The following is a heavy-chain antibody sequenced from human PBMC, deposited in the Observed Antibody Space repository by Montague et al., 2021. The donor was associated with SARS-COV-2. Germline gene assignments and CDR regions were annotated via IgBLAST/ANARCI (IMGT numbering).Heavy chain of an antibody. CDR2: IYFSGGA. CDR3: ARGVPYDTLGP. V-gene: IGHV4-59*01. Sequence: SETLSLTCTVSGGSLSPSYWFWIRQPPGKGLERIGHIYFSGGANYNPSFKNRVDISVDTSKNEISFNLKPVTAAATAVYYCARGVPYDTLGPWGQGTLVTVSS. J-gene: IGHJ5*02. CDR1: GGSLSPSY. D-gene: IGHD3-22*01.